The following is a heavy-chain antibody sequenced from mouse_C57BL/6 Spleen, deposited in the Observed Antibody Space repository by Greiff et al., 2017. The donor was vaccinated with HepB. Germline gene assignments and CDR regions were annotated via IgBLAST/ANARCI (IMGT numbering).Heavy chain of an antibody. CDR3: ARDYYGSSCFAY. V-gene: IGHV14-2*01. Sequence: EVKVEESGAELVKPGASVKLSCTASGFNIKDYYMHWVKQRTEQGLEWIGRIDPEDGETKYAPKFQGKATITADTSSNTAYLQLSSLTSEDTAVYYCARDYYGSSCFAYWGQGTLVTVSA. J-gene: IGHJ3*01. D-gene: IGHD1-1*01. CDR1: GFNIKDYY. CDR2: IDPEDGET.